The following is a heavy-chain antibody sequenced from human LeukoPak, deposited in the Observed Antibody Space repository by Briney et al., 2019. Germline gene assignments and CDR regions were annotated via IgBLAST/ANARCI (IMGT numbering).Heavy chain of an antibody. CDR1: GFTFSSYS. J-gene: IGHJ4*02. CDR3: ARGEQWLPFDY. Sequence: GGSLRLSCAASGFTFSSYSMNWVRQAPGKGLEWVSYISSSTIYYADSVKGRFTISRDNAKNSLYLQMNSLRAEDTAVYYCARGEQWLPFDYWGQGTLVTVSS. CDR2: ISSSTI. V-gene: IGHV3-48*01. D-gene: IGHD6-19*01.